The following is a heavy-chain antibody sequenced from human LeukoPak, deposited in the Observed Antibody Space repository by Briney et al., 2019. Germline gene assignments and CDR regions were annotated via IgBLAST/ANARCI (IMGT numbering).Heavy chain of an antibody. V-gene: IGHV1-8*01. CDR3: ARGGTLVQGVTVLYGMDV. Sequence: ASVKVSCKTSGNTFSSYDINWVRQATGQGLEWMGWMNPNSGNTAYAQKFQGRVTTTRDTSISTAYMELSSLRSEDTAVYYCARGGTLVQGVTVLYGMDVWGQGTTVTVSS. J-gene: IGHJ6*02. CDR2: MNPNSGNT. D-gene: IGHD3-10*01. CDR1: GNTFSSYD.